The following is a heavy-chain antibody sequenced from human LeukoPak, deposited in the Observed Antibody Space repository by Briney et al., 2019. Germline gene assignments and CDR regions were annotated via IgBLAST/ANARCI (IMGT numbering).Heavy chain of an antibody. Sequence: GASVKVSCKASGYTFTSYDINWVRQATGQGLEWMGWMNPNSGNAGYAQKFQGRVTMTRNTSISTAYMELSSLRSEDTAVYYCAREERYCSGGSCYAGMDVWGQGPTVTVSS. CDR2: MNPNSGNA. J-gene: IGHJ6*02. V-gene: IGHV1-8*01. CDR3: AREERYCSGGSCYAGMDV. CDR1: GYTFTSYD. D-gene: IGHD2-15*01.